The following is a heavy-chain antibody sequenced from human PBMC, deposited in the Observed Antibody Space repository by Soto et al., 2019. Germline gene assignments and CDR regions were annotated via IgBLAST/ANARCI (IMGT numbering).Heavy chain of an antibody. J-gene: IGHJ4*02. CDR2: IIPNFDTT. Sequence: ASVKVSCKASGYTFTSYYMHWVRQAPGQGLEWMGGIIPNFDTTNYAQKFQGRVTMTTDTSTDTVYMELRSLRSDDMAIYYCARGVAPYYYDSSGYYSFDLWGQGTLVTVSS. CDR3: ARGVAPYYYDSSGYYSFDL. CDR1: GYTFTSYY. D-gene: IGHD3-22*01. V-gene: IGHV1-46*01.